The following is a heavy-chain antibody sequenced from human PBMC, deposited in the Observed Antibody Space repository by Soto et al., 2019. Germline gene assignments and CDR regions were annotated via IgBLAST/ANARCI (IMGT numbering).Heavy chain of an antibody. V-gene: IGHV7-4-1*01. Sequence: QVQLVQSGSELMQPGASVKISCKASGYTFIGYSINWVRKAPGQGLEWMGWINSNTGNTTYAQGFTGRFVFSLDTSGDTAYLQISSLKADDTAVYSGARDRAYGSYDYWGQGTLVTVSS. J-gene: IGHJ4*02. CDR1: GYTFIGYS. CDR2: INSNTGNT. D-gene: IGHD3-10*01. CDR3: ARDRAYGSYDY.